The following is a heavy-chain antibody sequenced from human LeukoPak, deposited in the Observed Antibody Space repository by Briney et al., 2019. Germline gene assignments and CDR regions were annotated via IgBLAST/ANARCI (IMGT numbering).Heavy chain of an antibody. Sequence: ASVKVSCKASGYTFTGCYIHWVRQAPGQGLEWMGWINPNSGGTNYAQKFQSRVTMTRDTSISTAYMELSRLTSDDTAVYYCARDAIVRDYSNSDYWGQGTLVTVSS. CDR2: INPNSGGT. CDR3: ARDAIVRDYSNSDY. CDR1: GYTFTGCY. D-gene: IGHD4-11*01. J-gene: IGHJ4*02. V-gene: IGHV1-2*02.